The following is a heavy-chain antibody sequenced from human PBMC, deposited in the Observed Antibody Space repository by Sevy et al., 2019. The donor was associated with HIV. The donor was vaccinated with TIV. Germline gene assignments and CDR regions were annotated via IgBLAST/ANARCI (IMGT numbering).Heavy chain of an antibody. V-gene: IGHV1-8*03. CDR3: ERKMRDRQLVYYYCSGSYDNSPDAFDL. D-gene: IGHD3-10*01. J-gene: IGHJ3*01. Sequence: ASVKVSCKDSGYTFTSYDINWVRQATGQGLEWMGWMNPNSGNTGYAQKFQGRVTITRNTSISTAYMELSSLRSEDTAVDYCERKMRDRQLVYYYCSGSYDNSPDAFDLLGPRKKVTV. CDR2: MNPNSGNT. CDR1: GYTFTSYD.